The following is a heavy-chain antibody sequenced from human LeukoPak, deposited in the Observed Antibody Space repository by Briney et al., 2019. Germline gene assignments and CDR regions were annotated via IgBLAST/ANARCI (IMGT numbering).Heavy chain of an antibody. CDR1: GYSISSGYY. Sequence: SETLSLTCTVSGYSISSGYYWGWIRQPPGKGLEWIGSIYHSGSTYYNPSLKSRATISVDTSKNQFSLKLSSVTAADTAVYYCARDPSSGKSHYDSSGTLGPFDYWGQGTLVTVSS. V-gene: IGHV4-38-2*02. CDR3: ARDPSSGKSHYDSSGTLGPFDY. J-gene: IGHJ4*02. D-gene: IGHD3-22*01. CDR2: IYHSGST.